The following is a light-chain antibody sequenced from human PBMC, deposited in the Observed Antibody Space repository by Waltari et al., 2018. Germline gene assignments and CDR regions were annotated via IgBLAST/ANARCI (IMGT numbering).Light chain of an antibody. CDR2: EGS. Sequence: QSALTQPASVSGSPGQSITISCTGPSSDVGSYNLVSWYQQHPGKAPKLMFYEGSKRPSGVSNRFSGYKSGNTASLTISGLQAEDEADYYCCSYAASSVRVFGGGTKLTVL. V-gene: IGLV2-23*01. CDR3: CSYAASSVRV. CDR1: SSDVGSYNL. J-gene: IGLJ3*02.